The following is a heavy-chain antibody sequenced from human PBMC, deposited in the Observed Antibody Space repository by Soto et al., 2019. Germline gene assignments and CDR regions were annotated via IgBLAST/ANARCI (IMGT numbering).Heavy chain of an antibody. CDR3: ARDPGETTTSAAISDY. D-gene: IGHD6-13*01. CDR2: ISAYNGNI. V-gene: IGHV1-18*01. J-gene: IGHJ4*02. CDR1: GYTFTSYG. Sequence: QVQLVQSGAEVKKPGASVKVSCKASGYTFTSYGISWVRQAPGQGLEWMGWISAYNGNINYAQKLQWRATKTTDTSTSTAYMELRRLRSDDTAVYYCARDPGETTTSAAISDYWGQGTLVTVSS.